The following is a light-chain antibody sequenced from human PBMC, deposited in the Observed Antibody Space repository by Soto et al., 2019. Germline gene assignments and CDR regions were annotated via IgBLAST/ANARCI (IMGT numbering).Light chain of an antibody. V-gene: IGKV3-15*01. CDR3: QQRQHWPPIT. Sequence: EVVLTPSPATLSVSPVERAILSCRASESVSKYLAWYQQTPGQAPRLLIYEASARATGIPSRFSGSGSGTEFTLTINSLQSEDFAVYYCQQRQHWPPITFGQGTRLEIK. CDR2: EAS. J-gene: IGKJ5*01. CDR1: ESVSKY.